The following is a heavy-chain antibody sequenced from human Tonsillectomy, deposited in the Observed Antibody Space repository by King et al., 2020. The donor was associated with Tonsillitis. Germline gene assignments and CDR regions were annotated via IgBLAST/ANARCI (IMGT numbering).Heavy chain of an antibody. J-gene: IGHJ4*02. CDR1: AFTFSSYA. CDR3: AKDRFGGWEYYFDY. CDR2: ISTSGGNT. Sequence: EVQLVESGGGLVQPGGSLRLSCAASAFTFSSYAMSWVRQAPGKGLEWVSGISTSGGNTYYADSVKGRFTISRDNSKNTLYLQMNSLRADDTAVYYCAKDRFGGWEYYFDYWGQGTLVTVSS. D-gene: IGHD6-19*01. V-gene: IGHV3-23*04.